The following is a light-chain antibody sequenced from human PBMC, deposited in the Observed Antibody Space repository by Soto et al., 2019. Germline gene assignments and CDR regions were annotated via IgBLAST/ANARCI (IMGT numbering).Light chain of an antibody. Sequence: EIVLTQSPGTLSLSPGERATLSCMASQSVSSSYLAWYQQKPGQAPRLLIYGASYRATGIPARFSGSGSGTDFTLTISSLEPEDFAVYYCQQRSNWPPITFGQGTRLEIK. J-gene: IGKJ5*01. CDR3: QQRSNWPPIT. CDR2: GAS. CDR1: QSVSSSY. V-gene: IGKV3D-20*02.